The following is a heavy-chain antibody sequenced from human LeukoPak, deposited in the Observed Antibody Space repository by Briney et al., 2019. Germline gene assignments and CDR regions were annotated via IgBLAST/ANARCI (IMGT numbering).Heavy chain of an antibody. CDR2: IIPIFGTA. Sequence: SVKVSCKASGGTFSSYAISWVRQAPGQGLEWMGGIIPIFGTANYAQKFQGRVTITTDESTSTAYMELSSLRSEDTAVYYCASNRYSSSPYYYYYYMDVWGKGTTVTVSS. CDR3: ASNRYSSSPYYYYYYMDV. J-gene: IGHJ6*03. CDR1: GGTFSSYA. V-gene: IGHV1-69*05. D-gene: IGHD6-6*01.